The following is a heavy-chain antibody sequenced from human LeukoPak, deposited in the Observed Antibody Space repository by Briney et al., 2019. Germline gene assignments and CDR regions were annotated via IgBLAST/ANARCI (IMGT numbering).Heavy chain of an antibody. CDR3: AKDGGLATMIAFYY. J-gene: IGHJ4*02. Sequence: GGSLRLSCAASGFTFSSYVVHYLRQAPGKGLEWVAFIRYDGSNKYYADSVKGRFTISRDNSKNTLYLQMNSLRAEDTAVYYCAKDGGLATMIAFYYCGQGTLVTVSS. V-gene: IGHV3-30*02. CDR1: GFTFSSYV. D-gene: IGHD5-24*01. CDR2: IRYDGSNK.